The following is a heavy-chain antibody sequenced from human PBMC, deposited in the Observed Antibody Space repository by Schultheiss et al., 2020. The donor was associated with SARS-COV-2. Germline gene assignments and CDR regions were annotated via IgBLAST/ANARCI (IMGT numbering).Heavy chain of an antibody. J-gene: IGHJ4*02. CDR1: GFTFSYAW. CDR2: ISSSGSTI. V-gene: IGHV3-48*04. D-gene: IGHD5-18*01. Sequence: GGSLRLSCAASGFTFSYAWMNWVRQAPGKGLEWVSYISSSGSTIYYADSVKGRFTISRDNAKNSLYLQMNSLRAEDTAVYYCARDWDTAMVSFDYWGQGTLVTVSS. CDR3: ARDWDTAMVSFDY.